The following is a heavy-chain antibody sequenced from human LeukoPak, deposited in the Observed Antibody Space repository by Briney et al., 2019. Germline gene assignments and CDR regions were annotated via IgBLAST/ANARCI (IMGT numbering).Heavy chain of an antibody. CDR3: ARDQYSSGWYDY. Sequence: ASVKVSCKASGGTFSSYAISWVRQAPGQGLEWMRGIIPIFGTANYAQKFQGRVTITADESTSTAYMELSSLRSEDTAVYYCARDQYSSGWYDYWGQGTLVTVSS. CDR2: IIPIFGTA. CDR1: GGTFSSYA. D-gene: IGHD6-19*01. V-gene: IGHV1-69*01. J-gene: IGHJ4*02.